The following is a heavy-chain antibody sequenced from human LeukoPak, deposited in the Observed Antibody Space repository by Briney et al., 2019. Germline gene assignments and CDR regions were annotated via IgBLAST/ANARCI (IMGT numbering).Heavy chain of an antibody. J-gene: IGHJ4*02. CDR1: GYTFTGYY. Sequence: ASVKVSCKGLGYTFTGYYMHWVRQAPGQGLEWMGRINPNSGGTNYAQKFQGRVTMTRDTSISTAYMELSRLRSDDTAVYYCAGPRYGSGSYYNADFFDYWGQGTLVTVSS. D-gene: IGHD3-10*01. V-gene: IGHV1-2*06. CDR2: INPNSGGT. CDR3: AGPRYGSGSYYNADFFDY.